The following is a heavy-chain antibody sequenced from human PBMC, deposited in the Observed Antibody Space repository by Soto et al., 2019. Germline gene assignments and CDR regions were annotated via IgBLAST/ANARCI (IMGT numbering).Heavy chain of an antibody. J-gene: IGHJ3*02. CDR3: ARNHPAHTLAGRSNYAFDI. CDR2: IIPIFGTA. Sequence: QVQLVQSGAEVKKPGSSVKVSCKASGGTFSSYAISWVRQAPGQGLEWMGGIIPIFGTANYAQKFQGRVTITADEATSTAYMELSSLRSEDTAVYYCARNHPAHTLAGRSNYAFDIWGQGTMVTVSS. CDR1: GGTFSSYA. D-gene: IGHD1-26*01. V-gene: IGHV1-69*01.